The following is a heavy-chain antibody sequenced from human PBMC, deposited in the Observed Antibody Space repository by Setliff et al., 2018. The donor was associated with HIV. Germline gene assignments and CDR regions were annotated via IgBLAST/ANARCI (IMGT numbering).Heavy chain of an antibody. J-gene: IGHJ4*02. CDR1: GYTFTTYA. V-gene: IGHV1-3*01. Sequence: ASVKVSCKASGYTFTTYAMHWVRQAPGQRLEWMGWINGGNGNTEYSQKFQGRVTITRDISASTAYMELSSLSSEDTAVYYCARVPYSSGYWGQGTLVTVSS. CDR2: INGGNGNT. CDR3: ARVPYSSGY. D-gene: IGHD6-19*01.